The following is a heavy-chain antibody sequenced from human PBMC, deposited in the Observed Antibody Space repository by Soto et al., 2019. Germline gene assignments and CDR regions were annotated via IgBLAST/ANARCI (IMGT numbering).Heavy chain of an antibody. V-gene: IGHV4-30-2*01. CDR1: GGSISSGGYS. D-gene: IGHD3-10*01. CDR2: IYHSGST. CDR3: ARHGGDYYGSGYYFDY. J-gene: IGHJ4*02. Sequence: PSETLSLTCAVSGGSISSGGYSWSWIRQPPGKGLEWIGYIYHSGSTYYNPSLKSRVTISVDRSKNQFSLKLSSVTAADTAVYYCARHGGDYYGSGYYFDYWCQGTSVTVSS.